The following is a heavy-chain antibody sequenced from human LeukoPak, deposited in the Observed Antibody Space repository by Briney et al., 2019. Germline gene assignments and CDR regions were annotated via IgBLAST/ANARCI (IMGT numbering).Heavy chain of an antibody. J-gene: IGHJ3*02. D-gene: IGHD1-26*01. CDR1: GFTFSSYS. CDR2: ISSISSYM. CDR3: ARQIVGATRYDAFDI. Sequence: PGGSLRLSCGASGFTFSSYSMNWVRQAPGKGLEWVSSISSISSYMYCADSVKGRFTISRDNAKNSLYLQMNSLRAEDTAVYSCARQIVGATRYDAFDIWGQGTMVTVSS. V-gene: IGHV3-21*01.